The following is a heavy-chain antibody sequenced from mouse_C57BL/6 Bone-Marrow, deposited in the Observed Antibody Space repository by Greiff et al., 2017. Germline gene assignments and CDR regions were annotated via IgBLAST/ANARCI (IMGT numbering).Heavy chain of an antibody. J-gene: IGHJ1*03. CDR3: ARVGLLRYWYFDV. CDR1: GYTFTSYW. Sequence: QVQLKQPGAELVKPGASVKLSCKASGYTFTSYWMHWVKQRPGRGLEWIGRIDPNSGGTKYNEKFKSKATLTVDKPASTAYMQLSSLTSEDSAVYYCARVGLLRYWYFDVWCTGTTVTVSS. D-gene: IGHD1-1*01. V-gene: IGHV1-72*01. CDR2: IDPNSGGT.